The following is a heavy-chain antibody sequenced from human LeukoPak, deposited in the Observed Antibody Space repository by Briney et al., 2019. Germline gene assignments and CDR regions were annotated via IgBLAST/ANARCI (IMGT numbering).Heavy chain of an antibody. CDR3: EGAVDYRNYFDY. J-gene: IGHJ4*02. Sequence: PSETLSLTCTVSGDSMTRGGYYWSWVRQHPGKGLEWIGFIYHSGTTFYNPSLEGRAAISVDTSQNQFSLKLTSVTAADTAVYYCEGAVDYRNYFDYWGQGTLVTVSS. D-gene: IGHD4-11*01. V-gene: IGHV4-31*03. CDR1: GDSMTRGGYY. CDR2: IYHSGTT.